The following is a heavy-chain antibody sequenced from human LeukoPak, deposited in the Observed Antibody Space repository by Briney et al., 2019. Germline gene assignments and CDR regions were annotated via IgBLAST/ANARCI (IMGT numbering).Heavy chain of an antibody. CDR3: TTGIRGD. J-gene: IGHJ4*02. CDR1: GLTVTNAW. V-gene: IGHV3-15*07. Sequence: GGSLRLSCSASGLTVTNAWMNWVRQAPGEGLDWVGRIASKTDGGATDYAAPVKGRFTISRGDSKNTLNLQMDSLKTEDTAVYYCTTGIRGDWGQGTLVTVSS. D-gene: IGHD3-10*01. CDR2: IASKTDGGAT.